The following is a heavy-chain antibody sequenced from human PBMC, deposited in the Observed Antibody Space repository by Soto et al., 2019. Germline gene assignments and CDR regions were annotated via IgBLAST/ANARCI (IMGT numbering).Heavy chain of an antibody. CDR3: ARVPYCTNGVCHDAFDI. D-gene: IGHD2-8*01. V-gene: IGHV1-2*04. CDR2: INPNSGGT. CDR1: GYTFTGYY. J-gene: IGHJ3*02. Sequence: ASVKVSCKASGYTFTGYYMHWVRQAPGQGLEWMGWINPNSGGTNYAQKFQGWVTMTRDTSISTAYMELSRLRSDDTAVYYCARVPYCTNGVCHDAFDIWGQGTMVTVSS.